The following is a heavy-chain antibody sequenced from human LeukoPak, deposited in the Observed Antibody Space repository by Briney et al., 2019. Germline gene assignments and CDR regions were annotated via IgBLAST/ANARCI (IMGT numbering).Heavy chain of an antibody. CDR3: ARVKRGDLDY. J-gene: IGHJ4*02. CDR1: GGSFSGYY. V-gene: IGHV4-34*01. D-gene: IGHD3-10*01. Sequence: SETLSLTCAVYGGSFSGYYWSWIRQPPGKGLEWIGEINHSGSTNYNPSLKSRVTISVDTSKNQFSLKLSSVTAADTAVYHCARVKRGDLDYWGQGTLVTVSS. CDR2: INHSGST.